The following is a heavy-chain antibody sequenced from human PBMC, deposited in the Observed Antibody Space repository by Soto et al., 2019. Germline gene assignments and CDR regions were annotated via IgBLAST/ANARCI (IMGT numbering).Heavy chain of an antibody. D-gene: IGHD1-1*01. J-gene: IGHJ4*02. CDR1: GFIFSDHY. CDR2: IRKRTNGYTT. CDR3: VRGERNSPLDY. V-gene: IGHV3-72*01. Sequence: EVQLVESVGNLVQPGGSLRLSCAASGFIFSDHYMDWVRQAPGKGLEWVARIRKRTNGYTTEYAASVKGRFTISRDDSKNSVFRQMNRLQTGDTGVNFCVRGERNSPLDYWVRGTLVSVSS.